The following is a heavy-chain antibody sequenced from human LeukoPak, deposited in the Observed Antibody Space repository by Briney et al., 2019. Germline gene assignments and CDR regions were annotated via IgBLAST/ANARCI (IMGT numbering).Heavy chain of an antibody. J-gene: IGHJ4*02. CDR3: ARANYVDTAMAYFDY. D-gene: IGHD5-18*01. Sequence: KPSETLSLTCAVYGGSFSGYYWSWIRQPPGKGLEWIGEINHSGSTNYNPSLKSRVTISVDTSKNQFSLKLSSVTAADTAVYYCARANYVDTAMAYFDYWGQGTLVTVSS. CDR1: GGSFSGYY. V-gene: IGHV4-34*01. CDR2: INHSGST.